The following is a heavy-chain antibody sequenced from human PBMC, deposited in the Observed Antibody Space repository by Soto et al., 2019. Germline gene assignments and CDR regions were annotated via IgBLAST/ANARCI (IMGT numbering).Heavy chain of an antibody. J-gene: IGHJ3*01. CDR2: IYHSGSI. CDR1: SGSISSTNW. Sequence: SETLSLTCAVSSGSISSTNWWSWVRQPPGKGLEWIGEIYHSGSINYNPSLESRVTMSVDKSKNQFSLKLSSVTAADTAVYYCARDCSSSSCYGRAFDVWGQGTTVTVSS. CDR3: ARDCSSSSCYGRAFDV. D-gene: IGHD2-2*01. V-gene: IGHV4-4*02.